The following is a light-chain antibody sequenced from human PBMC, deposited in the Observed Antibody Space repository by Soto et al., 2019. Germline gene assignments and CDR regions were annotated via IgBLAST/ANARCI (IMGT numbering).Light chain of an antibody. Sequence: DIVMNQSPLSLSVTPGEPASISCRSSQSLLHSNGYNYLDWYLQKLGQSPQLLIYLGSNRAAGVPDRFSGSGSGTDFTLKISRVEAEDVGVYYCMQSLQTPLFTFGPGTKVDIK. CDR3: MQSLQTPLFT. CDR1: QSLLHSNGYNY. CDR2: LGS. V-gene: IGKV2-28*01. J-gene: IGKJ3*01.